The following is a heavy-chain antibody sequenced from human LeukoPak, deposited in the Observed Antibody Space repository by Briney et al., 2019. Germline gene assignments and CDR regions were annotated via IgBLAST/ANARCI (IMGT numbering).Heavy chain of an antibody. J-gene: IGHJ4*02. Sequence: ASVTVSFKASGYTFTGYYMHWVRQAPGQGLEWMGWINPNSGGTNYAQKFQGRVTMTRDTSISTAYMELSRLRSDDTAVYYCARTTIFGVVTPDYWGQGTLVTVSS. D-gene: IGHD3-3*01. V-gene: IGHV1-2*02. CDR2: INPNSGGT. CDR1: GYTFTGYY. CDR3: ARTTIFGVVTPDY.